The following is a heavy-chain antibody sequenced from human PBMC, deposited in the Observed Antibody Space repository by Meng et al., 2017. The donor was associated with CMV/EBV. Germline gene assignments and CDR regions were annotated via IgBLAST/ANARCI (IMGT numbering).Heavy chain of an antibody. V-gene: IGHV6-1*01. CDR3: ARARYCSSTRSYSEVTQD. CDR2: TYYRSNWYT. CDR1: VDSVSIDSAA. J-gene: IGHJ4*02. D-gene: IGHD2-2*01. Sequence: SQTLSLTCALSVDSVSIDSAAWNCIRQSPSRGLEWLGRTYYRSNWYTDYAVSVKSRITINPDTSKNLFSLQLNSVTHAGTAVYYCARARYCSSTRSYSEVTQDWGQGTLVTVSS.